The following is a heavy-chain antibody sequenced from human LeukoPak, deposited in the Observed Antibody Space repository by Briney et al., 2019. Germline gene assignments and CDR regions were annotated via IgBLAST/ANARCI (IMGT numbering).Heavy chain of an antibody. CDR1: GFTFSSYA. CDR2: ISGSGGST. CDR3: AKAPVYYYDSSGYPRWFDP. J-gene: IGHJ5*02. D-gene: IGHD3-22*01. V-gene: IGHV3-23*01. Sequence: PGGSLRLSCAASGFTFSSYAMSWVRQAPGKGLEWVSAISGSGGSTYYADSVKGRFTISRDNSKNTLYLQMNSLRAEDTAVYYCAKAPVYYYDSSGYPRWFDPWGQGTLVTVSS.